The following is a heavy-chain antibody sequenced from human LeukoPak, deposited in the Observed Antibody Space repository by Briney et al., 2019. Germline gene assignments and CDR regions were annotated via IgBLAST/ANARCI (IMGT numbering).Heavy chain of an antibody. Sequence: PSETLSLTCTVSGGSITDYHWTWIRQPAGKGLEWIGRLYTSGSTNYNPSLKSRVSMSVDTSKKQFSLRLSSVTAADTAIYYCASDYFDRTGYYGFIYWGQGSLVTISS. CDR3: ASDYFDRTGYYGFIY. D-gene: IGHD3-22*01. CDR2: LYTSGST. CDR1: GGSITDYH. V-gene: IGHV4-4*07. J-gene: IGHJ4*02.